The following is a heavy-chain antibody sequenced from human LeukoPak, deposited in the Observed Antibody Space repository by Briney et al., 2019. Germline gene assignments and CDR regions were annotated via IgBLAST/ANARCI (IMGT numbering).Heavy chain of an antibody. D-gene: IGHD3-10*01. V-gene: IGHV1-69*13. CDR2: IIPIFGTA. J-gene: IGHJ3*02. CDR3: ARGAIHYYGSGSPHDAFDI. Sequence: GASVKVSCKASGGTFSSYAISWVRQAPGQGLEWTGGIIPIFGTANYAQKFQGRVTITADESTSTAYMELSSLRSEDTAVYYCARGAIHYYGSGSPHDAFDIWGQGTMVTVSS. CDR1: GGTFSSYA.